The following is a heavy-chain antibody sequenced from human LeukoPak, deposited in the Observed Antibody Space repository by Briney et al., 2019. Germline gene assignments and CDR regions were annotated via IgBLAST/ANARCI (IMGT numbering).Heavy chain of an antibody. CDR2: INSDGSST. D-gene: IGHD2-15*01. J-gene: IGHJ6*04. Sequence: GGSWRLSCAASGYTFSSYWMHWVRQAPGKGLVWVSRINSDGSSTSYADSVKGRFTISRDNAKNTLYLQMNSLRAEDTAVYYCARVICSGGSCHSGYYGMDVWPRGSTVTVSS. CDR1: GYTFSSYW. V-gene: IGHV3-74*01. CDR3: ARVICSGGSCHSGYYGMDV.